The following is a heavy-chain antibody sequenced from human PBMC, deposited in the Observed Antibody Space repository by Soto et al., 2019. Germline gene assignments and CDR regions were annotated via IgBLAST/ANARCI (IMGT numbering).Heavy chain of an antibody. J-gene: IGHJ6*02. CDR1: GFSFSSYS. CDR3: ARGRPQDGMDV. CDR2: SSSTGSYI. V-gene: IGHV3-21*01. Sequence: VQLVETGGGLVKPGGSLRLSCAVSGFSFSSYSMNWVRQAPGKGLEWVSCSSSTGSYIDYADSVKGRFIISRDNAKKSLYLQMNSLRAEDTAVYYCARGRPQDGMDVWGQGTTVSVS.